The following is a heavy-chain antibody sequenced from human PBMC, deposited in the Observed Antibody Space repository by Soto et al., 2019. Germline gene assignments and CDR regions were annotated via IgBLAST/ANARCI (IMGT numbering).Heavy chain of an antibody. V-gene: IGHV3-23*01. CDR1: GFTFSDYG. CDR2: VSGSGGST. D-gene: IGHD6-19*01. CDR3: TGIAVAGTGEKVDY. J-gene: IGHJ4*02. Sequence: GGSLRLSCAASGFTFSDYGMSWVRQAPGKGLEGVAVVSGSGGSTSYADSVKGRFTISRDNAKNTLYLQMNSLRADDTAVYYCTGIAVAGTGEKVDYWGQGTLVTVSS.